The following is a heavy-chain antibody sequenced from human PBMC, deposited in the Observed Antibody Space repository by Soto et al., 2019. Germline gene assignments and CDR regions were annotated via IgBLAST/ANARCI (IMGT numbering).Heavy chain of an antibody. CDR3: AADQALFLFDP. V-gene: IGHV1-58*01. D-gene: IGHD3-3*01. J-gene: IGHJ5*02. CDR2: IGVGSGKT. CDR1: GFTFTSSA. Sequence: SVKVSCKASGFTFTSSAVQWVRQARGQRLEGIGWIGVGSGKTNYAQKFQERVTITRDMPTSTAYMELGSLRSEDTAAYYCAADQALFLFDPWGQGPLVNVSS.